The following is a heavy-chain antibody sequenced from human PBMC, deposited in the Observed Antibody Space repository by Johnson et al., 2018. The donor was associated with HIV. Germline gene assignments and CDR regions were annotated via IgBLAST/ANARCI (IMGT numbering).Heavy chain of an antibody. J-gene: IGHJ3*02. CDR2: ISSSDSAI. V-gene: IGHV3-11*04. D-gene: IGHD2-8*01. Sequence: QVQLVESGGGLVKPGGSLRLSCGASGFTFSDSYMNWIRQAPGNGLEWVSYISSSDSAIWYADSVKGRFTVSRDNAKNSLYLQMNSLRAEDTAVYYWARSVNAGRPFDIWGQGTLVTVSS. CDR3: ARSVNAGRPFDI. CDR1: GFTFSDSY.